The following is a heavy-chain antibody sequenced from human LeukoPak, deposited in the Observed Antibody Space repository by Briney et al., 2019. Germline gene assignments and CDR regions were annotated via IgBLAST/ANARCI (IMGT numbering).Heavy chain of an antibody. V-gene: IGHV3-21*01. Sequence: GGSLRLSCAASGFTFSSYSMNWVRQAPGKGLEWVSAISGSGGSTYYADSVKGRFTISRDNAKNSLYLQMNSLRAEDTAVYYCARSTVTTFYLNYYYYMDVWGKGTTVTVSS. CDR1: GFTFSSYS. CDR3: ARSTVTTFYLNYYYYMDV. D-gene: IGHD4-11*01. J-gene: IGHJ6*03. CDR2: ISGSGGST.